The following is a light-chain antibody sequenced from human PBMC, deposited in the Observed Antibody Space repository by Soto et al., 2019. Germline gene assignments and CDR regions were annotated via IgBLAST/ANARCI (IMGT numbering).Light chain of an antibody. CDR2: EVS. Sequence: QAVVTQPASVSGSPGQSITISCTGTSSDVGTYNYVSWYQQYPGKAPKLMIYEVSSRPSGVSNRFSASKSGNTASLTISGLQAEDEADYYCCSFTTTTTLVVFGGGTKVTVL. CDR1: SSDVGTYNY. CDR3: CSFTTTTTLVV. J-gene: IGLJ2*01. V-gene: IGLV2-14*01.